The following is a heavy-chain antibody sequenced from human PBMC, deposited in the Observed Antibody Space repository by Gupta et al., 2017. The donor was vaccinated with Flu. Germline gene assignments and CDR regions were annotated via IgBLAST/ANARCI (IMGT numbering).Heavy chain of an antibody. CDR2: IYYTGTT. D-gene: IGHD4-17*01. J-gene: IGHJ4*02. V-gene: IGHV4-31*03. Sequence: QVQLQESGPGLVKPSQTLSLTCTVSGDSTSSGDYYWTWIRQHPGKGLEWIGHIYYTGTTNYNPSLKSRLTISVDTSKNQFSLKLNSVTTADTAVYYCARFNRGYGDYGGPYCFDYWGQGTPVTVSS. CDR3: ARFNRGYGDYGGPYCFDY. CDR1: GDSTSSGDYY.